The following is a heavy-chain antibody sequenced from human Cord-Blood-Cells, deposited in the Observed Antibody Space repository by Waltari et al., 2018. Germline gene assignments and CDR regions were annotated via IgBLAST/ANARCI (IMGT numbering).Heavy chain of an antibody. Sequence: QVQLVQSGAEVKKPGASVTVSCTASGYTFTGYYMHWVREAPGQGLEWMGWINPNSGSTNYAQKFQGRVTMTRDTSISTAYMELSRLRSDDTAVYYCAREGLGKRWYFDLWGRGTLVTVSS. D-gene: IGHD5-12*01. CDR1: GYTFTGYY. J-gene: IGHJ2*01. CDR2: INPNSGST. V-gene: IGHV1-2*02. CDR3: AREGLGKRWYFDL.